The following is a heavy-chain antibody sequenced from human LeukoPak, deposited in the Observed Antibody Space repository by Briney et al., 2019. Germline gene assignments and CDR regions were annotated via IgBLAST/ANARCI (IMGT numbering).Heavy chain of an antibody. J-gene: IGHJ4*02. D-gene: IGHD4-17*01. V-gene: IGHV3-11*06. CDR1: GFSFSDYY. CDR3: ARVVVAGHGDYVDY. CDR2: ISSGSTYT. Sequence: GGSLRLSCAASGFSFSDYYMTWIRQAPGKGLEWISYISSGSTYTKYADSVKGRFTISRDNAKNSLYLQMNSLRAEDTAVFYSARVVVAGHGDYVDYWGQGTLVTVSS.